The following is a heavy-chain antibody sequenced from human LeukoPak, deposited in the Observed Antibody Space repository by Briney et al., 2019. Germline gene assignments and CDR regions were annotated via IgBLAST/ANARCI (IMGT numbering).Heavy chain of an antibody. CDR1: GYTFTGYY. D-gene: IGHD1-26*01. Sequence: ASVKVSCKASGYTFTGYYMHWVRQAPGQGLEWMGWINPNSGGTNYAQKFQGRVTMTRDTSISTAYMELSRLRSDDTAVYYCARDTASGSYWVPRYWGQGTLVTVSS. V-gene: IGHV1-2*02. CDR2: INPNSGGT. CDR3: ARDTASGSYWVPRY. J-gene: IGHJ4*02.